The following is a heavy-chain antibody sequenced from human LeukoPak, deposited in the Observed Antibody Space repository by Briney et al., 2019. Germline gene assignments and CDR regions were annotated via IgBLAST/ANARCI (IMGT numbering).Heavy chain of an antibody. D-gene: IGHD3-22*01. V-gene: IGHV3-73*01. CDR3: TRHLPSYDNDSSGYYRIAEYFQH. CDR1: GFTFSGSA. CDR2: IRSKANSYAT. Sequence: GGSLRLSCAASGFTFSGSAMHWVRQASGKGLEWVGRIRSKANSYATAYAASVKGRFTISRDDSKNTAYLQMNSLKTEDTAVYYCTRHLPSYDNDSSGYYRIAEYFQHWGQGTLVTVSS. J-gene: IGHJ1*01.